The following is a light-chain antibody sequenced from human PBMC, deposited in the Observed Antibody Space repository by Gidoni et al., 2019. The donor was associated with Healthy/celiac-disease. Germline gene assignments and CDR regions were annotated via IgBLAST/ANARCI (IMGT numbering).Light chain of an antibody. Sequence: DIQMTQSPSSLSASVGDRVTITCRASQSISSYLNWYQQKPGKAPKLLIYAASSLQIGVPSRFSGSGSGTDFTLTISSLQPEDFATYYCQQSYSTPPLTFGQGTKVEIK. V-gene: IGKV1-39*01. J-gene: IGKJ1*01. CDR3: QQSYSTPPLT. CDR1: QSISSY. CDR2: AAS.